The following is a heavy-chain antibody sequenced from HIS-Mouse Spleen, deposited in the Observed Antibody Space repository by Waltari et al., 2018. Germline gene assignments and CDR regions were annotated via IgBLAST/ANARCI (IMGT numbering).Heavy chain of an antibody. J-gene: IGHJ4*02. CDR2: IAYDGSNK. Sequence: QVQLVESGGGVVQPGRSLRLSCAASGFTFSSYGMHWVRQAPGKGMEWVAGIAYDGSNKYYADSVKGRVTISRDNSKNTLYLQMNSLRAEDTAVYYCAKDRGSPLYFDYWGQGTLVTVSS. CDR3: AKDRGSPLYFDY. D-gene: IGHD1-26*01. V-gene: IGHV3-30*18. CDR1: GFTFSSYG.